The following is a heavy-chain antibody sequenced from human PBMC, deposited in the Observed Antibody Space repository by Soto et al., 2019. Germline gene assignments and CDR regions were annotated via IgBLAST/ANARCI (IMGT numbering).Heavy chain of an antibody. CDR2: ISSSGSTI. J-gene: IGHJ4*02. Sequence: GGSLRLSCAASGFTFSDYYMSWIRQAPGKGLEWVSYISSSGSTIYDADSVKGRFTISRDTDKNSLYLQMNSLRAEDTAVYYCARKVTAAGPEPFDYWGQGTLVTVSS. CDR1: GFTFSDYY. V-gene: IGHV3-11*01. D-gene: IGHD6-13*01. CDR3: ARKVTAAGPEPFDY.